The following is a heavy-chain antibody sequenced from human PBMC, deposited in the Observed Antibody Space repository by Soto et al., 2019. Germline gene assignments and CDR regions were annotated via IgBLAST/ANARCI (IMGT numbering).Heavy chain of an antibody. V-gene: IGHV3-13*04. CDR3: ARGRCSSSTSWYWYYYSYGMDV. D-gene: IGHD2-2*01. CDR1: GFTFSNYD. J-gene: IGHJ6*02. Sequence: EVQLVESGGGLVQPGGSLRLSCAASGFTFSNYDMHWVRQTTGKGLEWVSAIGSAGDTYYPGSVKGRFTISRENAKNSLYLQMNSLRAGDTAVYYCARGRCSSSTSWYWYYYSYGMDVWGQGTTVTASS. CDR2: IGSAGDT.